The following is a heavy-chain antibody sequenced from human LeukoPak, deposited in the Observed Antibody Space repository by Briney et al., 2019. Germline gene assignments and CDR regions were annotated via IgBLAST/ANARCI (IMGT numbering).Heavy chain of an antibody. CDR3: ARGHYTYSSGPGGGPFDI. J-gene: IGHJ3*02. D-gene: IGHD6-19*01. Sequence: SETLSLTCTVSGGSISSSSYYWGWIRQPPGKGLEWIGSIYYSGSTYYNPSLKSRVTISVDTSKNQFSLKLSSVTAADTAVYYCARGHYTYSSGPGGGPFDIWGQGTMVTVSS. V-gene: IGHV4-39*07. CDR1: GGSISSSSYY. CDR2: IYYSGST.